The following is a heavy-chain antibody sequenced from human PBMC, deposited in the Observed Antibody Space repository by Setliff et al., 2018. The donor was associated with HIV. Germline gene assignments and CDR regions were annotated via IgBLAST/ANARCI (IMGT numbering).Heavy chain of an antibody. CDR1: EYTLTELT. J-gene: IGHJ1*01. CDR3: STAWFNWNVTPD. Sequence: ASVKVSCKVSEYTLTELTMYWVRQAPGHGLEWMGGIIPYFGTTKYPLKFQGRVTISADESTSTAYMELTNLRSEDTAVYYCSTAWFNWNVTPDWGQGTLVTVPQ. D-gene: IGHD1-20*01. CDR2: IIPYFGTT. V-gene: IGHV1-24*01.